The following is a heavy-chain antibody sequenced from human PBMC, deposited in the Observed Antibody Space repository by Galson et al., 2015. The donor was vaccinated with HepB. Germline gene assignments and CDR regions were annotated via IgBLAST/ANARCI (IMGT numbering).Heavy chain of an antibody. D-gene: IGHD3-10*01. CDR3: TTGGRFGEVFGNNHYYGMDV. CDR2: IKSKTDGGTT. Sequence: SLRLSCAASGFTFSHAWMNWVRQAPGRGLEWVGRIKSKTDGGTTDYATPVRGRFTMSRDDSKNTLYLDVKSLKSEDTAVYFCTTGGRFGEVFGNNHYYGMDVWGQGTTVTVSS. V-gene: IGHV3-15*07. J-gene: IGHJ6*02. CDR1: GFTFSHAW.